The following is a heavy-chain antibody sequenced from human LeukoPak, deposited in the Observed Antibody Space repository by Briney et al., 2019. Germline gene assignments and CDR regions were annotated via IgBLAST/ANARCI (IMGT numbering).Heavy chain of an antibody. CDR3: ARDLLLQVDTAMASGDY. Sequence: PGGSLRLSCAASGFTFSSYEMNWVRQAPGNGLEWVSYISSSGSTIYYADSVKGRFTISRDNAKNSLYLQMNSLRAEDTAVYYCARDLLLQVDTAMASGDYWGQGTLVTVSS. V-gene: IGHV3-48*03. D-gene: IGHD5-18*01. CDR1: GFTFSSYE. J-gene: IGHJ4*02. CDR2: ISSSGSTI.